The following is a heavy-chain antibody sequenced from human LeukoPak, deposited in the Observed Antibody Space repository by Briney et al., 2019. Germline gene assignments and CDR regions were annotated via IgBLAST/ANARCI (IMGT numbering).Heavy chain of an antibody. Sequence: SQTLSLTCTVSGGSISSGDYYWSWIRQPPGKGLEWIGYIYYSGSTYYNPSLKSRVTISVDTSKNQFSLKLSSVTAADTAVYYCARPSTENYGMDVWGQGTTVTVSS. CDR3: ARPSTENYGMDV. J-gene: IGHJ6*02. CDR1: GGSISSGDYY. V-gene: IGHV4-30-4*01. CDR2: IYYSGST. D-gene: IGHD4-17*01.